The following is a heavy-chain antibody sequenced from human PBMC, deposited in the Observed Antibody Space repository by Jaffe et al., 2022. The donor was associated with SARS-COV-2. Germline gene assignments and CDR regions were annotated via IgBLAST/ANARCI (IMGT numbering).Heavy chain of an antibody. CDR3: HCSGSYYYYYMDV. CDR1: GFTFSNAW. J-gene: IGHJ6*03. V-gene: IGHV3-15*01. CDR2: IKSKTDGGTT. Sequence: EVQLVESGGGLVKPGGSLRLSCAASGFTFSNAWMSWVRQAPGKGLEWVGRIKSKTDGGTTDYAAPVKGRFTISRDDSKNTLYLQMNSLKTEDTAVYYCHCSGSYYYYYMDVWGKGTTVTVSS. D-gene: IGHD1-26*01.